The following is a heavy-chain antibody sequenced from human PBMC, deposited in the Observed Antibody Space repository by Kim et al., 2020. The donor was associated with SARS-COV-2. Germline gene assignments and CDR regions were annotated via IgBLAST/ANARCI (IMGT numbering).Heavy chain of an antibody. CDR2: INAGNGNT. Sequence: ASVKVSCKASGYTFTSYAMHWVRQAPGQRLEWMGWINAGNGNTKYSQKFQGRVTITRDTSASTAYMELSSLRSEDTAVYYCARFLNTIIPYYYDSSGFDYWGQGTLVTVSS. D-gene: IGHD3-22*01. J-gene: IGHJ4*02. CDR3: ARFLNTIIPYYYDSSGFDY. V-gene: IGHV1-3*01. CDR1: GYTFTSYA.